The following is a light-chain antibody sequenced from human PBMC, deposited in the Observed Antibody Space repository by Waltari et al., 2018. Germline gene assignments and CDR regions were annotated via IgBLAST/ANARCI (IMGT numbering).Light chain of an antibody. Sequence: QSALTQPPSVSGSPGQSVPISCTGTSNDLSTYNGVSWYQQPPGTAPKVLIFEVSKRPSGVPDRFSGSKSGNTASLTISGLQAEDEADYYCSSYTSSRTLLFGGGTKLTVL. J-gene: IGLJ2*01. CDR3: SSYTSSRTLL. CDR2: EVS. V-gene: IGLV2-18*02. CDR1: SNDLSTYNG.